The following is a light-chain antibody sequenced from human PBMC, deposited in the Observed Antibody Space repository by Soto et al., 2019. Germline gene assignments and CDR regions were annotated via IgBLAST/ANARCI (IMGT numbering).Light chain of an antibody. J-gene: IGKJ5*01. V-gene: IGKV3-15*01. CDR3: RQYNNWPAST. Sequence: SVLTQSPATLSVSPGERATVSXRASQSVSGNFAWYQQKPVXXTRIXXXCAXTRATGIPARFSGSGSGREFTLTISSLQSEDFAVSYCRQYNNWPASTFGQGTRLEIK. CDR1: QSVSGN. CDR2: CAX.